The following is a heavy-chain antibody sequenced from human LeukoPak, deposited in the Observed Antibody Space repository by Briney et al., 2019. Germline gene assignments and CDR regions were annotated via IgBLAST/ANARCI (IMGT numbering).Heavy chain of an antibody. CDR1: GFTFSSYW. CDR3: ARDLMGATHYFQH. J-gene: IGHJ1*01. CDR2: IKEDGSEK. Sequence: GGSLRLSCAASGFTFSSYWMSWVRQAPGKGLEWVANIKEDGSEKHYVDSVKGRFTISRDNAKNSLYLQMNSLRAEDTAVYYCARDLMGATHYFQHWGQGTLVTVSS. D-gene: IGHD1-26*01. V-gene: IGHV3-7*01.